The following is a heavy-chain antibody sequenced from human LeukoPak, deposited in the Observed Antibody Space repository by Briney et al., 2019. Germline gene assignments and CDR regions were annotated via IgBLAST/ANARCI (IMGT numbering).Heavy chain of an antibody. CDR3: VGRIVVEPPAIPTFDI. D-gene: IGHD2-2*01. J-gene: IGHJ3*02. V-gene: IGHV4-4*07. CDR2: VYTSGNT. CDR1: GGFITTYF. Sequence: PSETLSLTCTVSGGFITTYFWSWIRQPAGNRLEWIGRVYTSGNTDYNPSLKGRVTISVDRSRNQFSLKLSSVTAADTAVYYCVGRIVVEPPAIPTFDI.